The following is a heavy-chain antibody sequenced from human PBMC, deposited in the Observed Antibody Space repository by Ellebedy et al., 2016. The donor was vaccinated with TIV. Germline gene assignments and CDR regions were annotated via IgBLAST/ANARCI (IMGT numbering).Heavy chain of an antibody. Sequence: MPSETLSLTCTVSGGSISSYYWSWIRQPPGKGLEWIGYIYYSGRTNHSPSLKSRVTISVDTSKNQFSLKLSSVTAADTAVYYCARVRTSPLGVDVWGQGTTVTVSS. CDR2: IYYSGRT. J-gene: IGHJ6*02. V-gene: IGHV4-59*01. CDR1: GGSISSYY. CDR3: ARVRTSPLGVDV.